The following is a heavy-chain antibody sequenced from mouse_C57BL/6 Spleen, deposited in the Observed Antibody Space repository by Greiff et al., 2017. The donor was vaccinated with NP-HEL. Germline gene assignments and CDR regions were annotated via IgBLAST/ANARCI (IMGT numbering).Heavy chain of an antibody. Sequence: VQLQQSGPELVKPGASVKISCKASGYTFTDYYMNWVKQSHGKSLEWIGDINPNNGGTSYNQKFKGKATLTVDKSSSTAYMELRSLTSEDSAVYYCARSGYGYDGAWFAYWGQGTLVTVSA. V-gene: IGHV1-26*01. CDR2: INPNNGGT. J-gene: IGHJ3*01. CDR1: GYTFTDYY. D-gene: IGHD2-2*01. CDR3: ARSGYGYDGAWFAY.